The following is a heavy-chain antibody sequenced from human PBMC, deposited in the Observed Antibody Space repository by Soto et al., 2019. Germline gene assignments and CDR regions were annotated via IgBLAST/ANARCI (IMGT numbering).Heavy chain of an antibody. CDR3: AREGGNVDGTLSAYSN. CDR1: GGTFSSYA. CDR2: SIPIFGTA. J-gene: IGHJ4*02. V-gene: IGHV1-69*01. Sequence: QVQLVQSGAEVKKPGSSVKVSCKASGGTFSSYAISWVRQAPGQGLEWMGGSIPIFGTANYAQKFQGRVTITADESTSTAYMELSSLRSEDTAVYYCAREGGNVDGTLSAYSNWGQGTLVTVSS. D-gene: IGHD2-21*01.